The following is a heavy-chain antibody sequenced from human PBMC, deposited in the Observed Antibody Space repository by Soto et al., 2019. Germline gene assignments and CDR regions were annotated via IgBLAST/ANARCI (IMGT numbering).Heavy chain of an antibody. CDR1: GYTFSKYG. D-gene: IGHD6-19*01. CDR2: ISAYNGNT. Sequence: ASVKVSCKASGYTFSKYGISWVRQAPGQGLEWMGWISAYNGNTNYAQKLQGRVTMTTDTSTSTAYMELRSLRSDDTAVYYCARNHEQWLVRYYYYGMDVWGQGTTVTSP. J-gene: IGHJ6*02. CDR3: ARNHEQWLVRYYYYGMDV. V-gene: IGHV1-18*01.